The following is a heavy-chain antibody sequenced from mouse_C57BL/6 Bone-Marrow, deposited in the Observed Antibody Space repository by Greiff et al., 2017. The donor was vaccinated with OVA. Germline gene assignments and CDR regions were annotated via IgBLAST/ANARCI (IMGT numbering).Heavy chain of an antibody. CDR1: GFTFSSYG. CDR2: ISSGGSYT. J-gene: IGHJ3*01. Sequence: EVKLMESGGDLVKPGGSLKLSCAASGFTFSSYGMSWVRQTPDKRLEWVATISSGGSYTYYPDSVKGRFTISRDTAKRTLYLQLCSPGSEDSVMSSCARHGVTYGGQETLVTVS. CDR3: ARHGVTY. V-gene: IGHV5-6*01.